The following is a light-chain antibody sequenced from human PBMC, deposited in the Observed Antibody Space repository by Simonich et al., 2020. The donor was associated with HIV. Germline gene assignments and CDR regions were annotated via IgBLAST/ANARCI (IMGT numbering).Light chain of an antibody. V-gene: IGLV1-47*01. CDR3: AVWDDSLSGPV. J-gene: IGLJ3*02. CDR2: TIN. CDR1: SSNIGSNY. Sequence: QSVLTQPPSASGTPGQRVTISCSGSSSNIGSNYVYWYQQLPGTAPKLLIYTINPRPSAVPDRFSGSTSAPSASLAISGLRSEDEADYYCAVWDDSLSGPVFGGGTKLTVL.